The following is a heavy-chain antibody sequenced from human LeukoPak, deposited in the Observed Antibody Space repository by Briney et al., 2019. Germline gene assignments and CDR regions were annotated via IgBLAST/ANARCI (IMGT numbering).Heavy chain of an antibody. CDR1: GFTFSSYA. J-gene: IGHJ4*02. CDR2: ISSNGGST. V-gene: IGHV3-64*01. CDR3: AKDRRAGSYDY. Sequence: WGSLRLSCAASGFTFSSYAMHWVRQVPGKGLEYVSAISSNGGSTYYANSVKGRFTISRDNSKNTLYLQMGSLRAEDMAVYYCAKDRRAGSYDYWGQGTLVTVSS. D-gene: IGHD3-10*01.